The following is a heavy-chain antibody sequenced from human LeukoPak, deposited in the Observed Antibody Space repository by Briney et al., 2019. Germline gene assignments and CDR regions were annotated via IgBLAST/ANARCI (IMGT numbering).Heavy chain of an antibody. J-gene: IGHJ4*02. CDR3: ARGTVAGTDDY. Sequence: SETLSLTCTVSGGSISSGDYYWSWIRQPPGKGLEWIGYIYYSGSTYYNPSLKSRVTISVDTSKNQFSLKLSSVTAADTAVYYCARGTVAGTDDYWGQGTLVTVSS. CDR1: GGSISSGDYY. D-gene: IGHD6-19*01. CDR2: IYYSGST. V-gene: IGHV4-30-4*01.